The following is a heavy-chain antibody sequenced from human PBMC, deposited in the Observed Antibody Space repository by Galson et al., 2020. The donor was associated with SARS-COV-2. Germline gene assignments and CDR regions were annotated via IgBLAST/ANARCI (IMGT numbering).Heavy chain of an antibody. J-gene: IGHJ4*02. CDR1: GFTFSSYG. Sequence: GGSLRLSCAASGFTFSSYGMHWVRQAPGKGLEWVAVIWYDGSNKYHADSVKGRFTISRDNSKNTLYLQMNSLRAEDTAVYYCARDPLKSSLPPSFDFWGQGTLVTVSS. CDR2: IWYDGSNK. V-gene: IGHV3-33*01. CDR3: ARDPLKSSLPPSFDF.